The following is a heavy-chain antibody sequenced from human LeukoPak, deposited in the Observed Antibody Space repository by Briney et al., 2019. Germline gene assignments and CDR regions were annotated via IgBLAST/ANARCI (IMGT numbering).Heavy chain of an antibody. CDR2: IYYSGST. D-gene: IGHD3-10*01. V-gene: IGHV4-59*08. Sequence: PSETLSLTCTVSGGSISSYYWSWVRQPPGKGLEWIGYIYYSGSTNYNPSLKSRVTISVDTSKNQVSLKLSSVTAADTAVYYCASNYYGSGSLDYWGQGNLVSVPS. CDR3: ASNYYGSGSLDY. CDR1: GGSISSYY. J-gene: IGHJ4*02.